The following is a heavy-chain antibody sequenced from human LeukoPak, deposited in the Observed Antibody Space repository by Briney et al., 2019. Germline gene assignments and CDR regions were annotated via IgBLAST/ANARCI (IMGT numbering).Heavy chain of an antibody. V-gene: IGHV4-39*02. D-gene: IGHD6-6*01. Sequence: SETLSLTCTVSGGSISSSSYYWGWIRQPPGKGLEWIGSIFYSGSTYNNPSLKSRVTISVDTSKNQFSLKLSSVTAADTAVYYCARDDSSSSLDYWGQGTLVAVSA. CDR2: IFYSGST. J-gene: IGHJ4*02. CDR1: GGSISSSSYY. CDR3: ARDDSSSSLDY.